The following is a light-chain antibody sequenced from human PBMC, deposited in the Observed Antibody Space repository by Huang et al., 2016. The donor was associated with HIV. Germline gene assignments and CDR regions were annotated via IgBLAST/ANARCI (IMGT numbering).Light chain of an antibody. J-gene: IGKJ3*01. V-gene: IGKV4-1*01. CDR3: QQYYSTPPVT. CDR1: QSVLYSSNNKNY. Sequence: DIVMTQSPDSLAVSLGERATINCKSSQSVLYSSNNKNYLAWYQQKPGQPPKLLIYGASTRGSGVPDRFSGSGSGTDFTLTISSLQAEDVAVYYCQQYYSTPPVTFGPGTKVDIK. CDR2: GAS.